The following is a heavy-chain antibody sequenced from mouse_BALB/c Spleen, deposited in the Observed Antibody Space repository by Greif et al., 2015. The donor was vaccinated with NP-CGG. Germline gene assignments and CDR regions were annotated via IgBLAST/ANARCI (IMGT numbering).Heavy chain of an antibody. CDR3: TRGGNYAMDY. Sequence: EVQGVESGGALGKPEGPLKPSGAASGLTSVTYPMSWFRQTPGRRRGWVPTLRSGGSYTYYPDSVEGRFTISRDNAKNTLYLQMSSLKSEETAMYYCTRGGNYAMDYWGQGTSVTVSS. CDR2: LRSGGSYT. J-gene: IGHJ4*01. CDR1: GLTSVTYP. D-gene: IGHD2-14*01. V-gene: IGHV5-6-4*01.